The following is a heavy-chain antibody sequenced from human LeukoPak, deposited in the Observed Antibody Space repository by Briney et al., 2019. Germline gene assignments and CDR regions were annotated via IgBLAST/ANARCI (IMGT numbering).Heavy chain of an antibody. J-gene: IGHJ4*02. V-gene: IGHV3-64D*09. CDR2: ISSNGGGT. CDR3: VKDPLDY. CDR1: GFTFNSYT. Sequence: GGSLRPSCSASGFTFNSYTMHWVRQAPGKGLEYVSAISSNGGGTYYAVSVKGRLIISRDNSKNTLYLQMSSLRGEDTAVYYCVKDPLDYWGQGTLVTVSS.